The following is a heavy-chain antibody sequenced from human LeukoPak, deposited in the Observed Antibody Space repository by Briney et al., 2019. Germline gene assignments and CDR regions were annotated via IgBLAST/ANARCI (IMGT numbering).Heavy chain of an antibody. CDR3: ARDGLGYCSSTSCSVRGLDY. V-gene: IGHV3-33*01. Sequence: PGGSLRLSCAASGFTFSSYGMHWVRQAPGKGLEWVAVIWYDGSNKYYADSVKGRFTISRDNAKNSLYLQMNSLRAEDTAVYYCARDGLGYCSSTSCSVRGLDYWGQGTLVTVSS. D-gene: IGHD2-2*01. CDR2: IWYDGSNK. J-gene: IGHJ4*02. CDR1: GFTFSSYG.